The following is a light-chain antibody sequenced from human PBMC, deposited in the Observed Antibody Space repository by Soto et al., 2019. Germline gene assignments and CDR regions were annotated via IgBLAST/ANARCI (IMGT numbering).Light chain of an antibody. J-gene: IGKJ5*01. CDR2: TLS. Sequence: DIVMTQTPLSLPVTPGEPASSXXRSXQSLLDSADGNTYLDWYVQKPGQSPQXXIYTLSSRASGVPDRFSGIGSRTDFTLKISRVEAEDVGVYYCMQRREFPITFGQGTRLEIK. V-gene: IGKV2-40*01. CDR3: MQRREFPIT. CDR1: QSLLDSADGNTY.